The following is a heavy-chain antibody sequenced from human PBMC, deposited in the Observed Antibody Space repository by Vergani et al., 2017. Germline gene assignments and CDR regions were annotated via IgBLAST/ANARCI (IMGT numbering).Heavy chain of an antibody. D-gene: IGHD1-26*01. V-gene: IGHV5-51*01. CDR1: GYSFTSYW. Sequence: EVPLVQSGAAVKTPGESLTISCKGSGYSFTSYWIGWVRQIPGKGLEWMGIIYSGYSDTIYSPSFQGQVTISADKSNSTAYLQLSSLKASDTAMYYCARGYSGGYDSFDYWGQGTLVTVSS. J-gene: IGHJ4*02. CDR3: ARGYSGGYDSFDY. CDR2: IYSGYSDT.